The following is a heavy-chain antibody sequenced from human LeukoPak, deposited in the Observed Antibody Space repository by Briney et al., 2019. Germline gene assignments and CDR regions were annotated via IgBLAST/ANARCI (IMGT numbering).Heavy chain of an antibody. CDR3: LMAGTDY. CDR1: GFTFSSYW. D-gene: IGHD6-19*01. Sequence: GGSLRLSCAASGFTFSSYWMHWVRQAPGKGLMWVSRINSDGSSTNYADSVKGRFTISRDNAKNTLYLQMNSLRAEDTAVYYCLMAGTDYWGQGTLVTVSS. J-gene: IGHJ4*02. V-gene: IGHV3-74*01. CDR2: INSDGSST.